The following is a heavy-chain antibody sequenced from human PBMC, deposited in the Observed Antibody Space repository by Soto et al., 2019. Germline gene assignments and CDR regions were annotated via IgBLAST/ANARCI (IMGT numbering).Heavy chain of an antibody. V-gene: IGHV1-46*01. Sequence: PGGSLRLSCAASGFTFTSYYMHWVRQAPGQGLEWMGIINPSGGSTSYAQKFQGRVTMTRDTSTSTVYMELSSLRSEDTAVYYCARDPGGYYYGSGSWILFDYWGQGTLVTVSS. CDR3: ARDPGGYYYGSGSWILFDY. J-gene: IGHJ4*02. D-gene: IGHD3-10*01. CDR1: GFTFTSYY. CDR2: INPSGGST.